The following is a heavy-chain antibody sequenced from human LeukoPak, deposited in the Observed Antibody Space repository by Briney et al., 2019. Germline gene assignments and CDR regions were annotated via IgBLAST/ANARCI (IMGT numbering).Heavy chain of an antibody. CDR1: GGSISSGGYY. CDR2: IYYSGST. CDR3: ARGTLERHNYGMDV. J-gene: IGHJ6*02. Sequence: SETLSLTCTVSGGSISSGGYYWSWIRQPPGKGLEWIGSIYYSGSTYYNPSLKSRVTISVDTSKNQFSLKLSSVTAADTAVYYCARGTLERHNYGMDVWGQGTTVTVSS. D-gene: IGHD1-1*01. V-gene: IGHV4-39*01.